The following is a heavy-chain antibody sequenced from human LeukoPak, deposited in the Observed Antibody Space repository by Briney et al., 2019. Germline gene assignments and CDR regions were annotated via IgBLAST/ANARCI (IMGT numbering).Heavy chain of an antibody. CDR3: AKGGIWGIFDY. CDR1: GFTFNSYW. CDR2: IKQDGSEK. V-gene: IGHV3-7*01. Sequence: GGSLRLSCAASGFTFNSYWMSWVRQAPGKGLEWVANIKQDGSEKYYVDSVKGRFTISRDNAKNSLYLQMNSLRAEDTAVYYCAKGGIWGIFDYWGQGTLVTVSS. D-gene: IGHD7-27*01. J-gene: IGHJ4*02.